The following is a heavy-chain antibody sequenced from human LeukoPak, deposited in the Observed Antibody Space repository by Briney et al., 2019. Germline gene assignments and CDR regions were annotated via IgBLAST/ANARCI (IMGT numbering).Heavy chain of an antibody. V-gene: IGHV4-59*08. CDR1: GGSISTYF. J-gene: IGHJ3*02. CDR2: TYYSGST. CDR3: ARHQWLPHDAFDI. D-gene: IGHD6-19*01. Sequence: SETLSLTCTVSGGSISTYFWSWIRQPPGKGLEWIGYTYYSGSTNYNPSLKSRVTISVDTSKNQFSLKLSSVTAADTAVYYCARHQWLPHDAFDIWGQGTMVTVSS.